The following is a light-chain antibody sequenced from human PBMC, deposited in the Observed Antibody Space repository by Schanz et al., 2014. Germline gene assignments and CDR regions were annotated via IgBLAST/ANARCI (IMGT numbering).Light chain of an antibody. CDR2: EVS. CDR3: SSYTSISTLNYV. V-gene: IGLV2-14*01. Sequence: QSALTQPPSASGSPGQSVTISCTGTSSDVGAYNYVSWYQQHPGNAPKLLIFEVSKRPSGVSNRFSGSKSDNTASLTISGLQAEDEADYYCSSYTSISTLNYVFGSGTKLTVL. J-gene: IGLJ1*01. CDR1: SSDVGAYNY.